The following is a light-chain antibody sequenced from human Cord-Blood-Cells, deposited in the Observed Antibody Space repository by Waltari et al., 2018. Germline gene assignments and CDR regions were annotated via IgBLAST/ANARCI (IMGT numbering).Light chain of an antibody. J-gene: IGLJ3*02. CDR2: EGS. V-gene: IGLV2-23*01. CDR1: SSDVWSYNL. CDR3: CSYAGSRV. Sequence: QSALTQPVSVSGSPGQSITISCTGTSSDVWSYNLVSWYQQHPGKAPKLMIYEGSKRPSGVSNRFSGSKSGNTASLTISGLQAEDEADYYCCSYAGSRVFGGGTKLTVL.